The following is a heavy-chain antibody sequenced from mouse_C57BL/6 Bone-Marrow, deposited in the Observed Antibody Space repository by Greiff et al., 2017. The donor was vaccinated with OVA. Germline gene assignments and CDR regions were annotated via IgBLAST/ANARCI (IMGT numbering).Heavy chain of an antibody. V-gene: IGHV5-6*01. J-gene: IGHJ3*01. CDR2: ISSGGSYT. Sequence: EVKLMESGGDLVKPGGSLKLSCAASGFTFSSYGMSWVRQTPDKRLEWVATISSGGSYTYYPDSVKGRFTISRDNAKNTLYLQMSSLKSEDTAMYYCASHLPGGFAYWGQGTLVTVSA. CDR1: GFTFSSYG. CDR3: ASHLPGGFAY. D-gene: IGHD6-1*01.